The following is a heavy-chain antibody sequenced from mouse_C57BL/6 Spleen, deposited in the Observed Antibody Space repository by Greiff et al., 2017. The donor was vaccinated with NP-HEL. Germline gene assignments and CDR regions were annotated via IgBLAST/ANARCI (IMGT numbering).Heavy chain of an antibody. Sequence: VKLMESGPELVKPGASVKISCKASGYAFSSSWMNWVKQRPGKGLEWIGRIYPGDGDTNYNGKFKGKATLTADKSSSTAYMQLSSLTSEDSAVYFCARGYSDAMDYWGQGTSVTVSS. CDR3: ARGYSDAMDY. J-gene: IGHJ4*01. D-gene: IGHD3-1*01. V-gene: IGHV1-82*01. CDR1: GYAFSSSW. CDR2: IYPGDGDT.